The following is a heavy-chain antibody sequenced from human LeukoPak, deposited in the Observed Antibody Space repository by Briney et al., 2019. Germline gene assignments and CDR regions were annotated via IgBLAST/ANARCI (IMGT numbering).Heavy chain of an antibody. CDR3: ARGAEYYAIWRGYAGYSDY. J-gene: IGHJ4*02. V-gene: IGHV4-38-2*02. CDR2: ISHRGST. Sequence: PSETLSLTCTVSGYSISNGYYWGWIRQPPGKGLEWVGSISHRGSTYYNPSLRSRITISLDRSKQKFSLKLTSVTAADTAIYFCARGAEYYAIWRGYAGYSDYWGQGISVTVSS. D-gene: IGHD3-3*01. CDR1: GYSISNGYY.